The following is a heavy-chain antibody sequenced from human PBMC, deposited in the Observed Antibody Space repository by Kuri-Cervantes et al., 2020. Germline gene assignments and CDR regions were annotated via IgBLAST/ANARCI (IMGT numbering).Heavy chain of an antibody. J-gene: IGHJ4*02. V-gene: IGHV3-15*01. CDR3: FSTSYYFDY. Sequence: GGSLRLSCAASGFTFSNAWMSWVRQAPGKGLEWVGRIKSKTDGRTTDYAAPVKGRFTISRDDSKNTLYLQMNSLKTEDTAVYYCFSTSYYFDYWGQGTLVTVSS. CDR1: GFTFSNAW. CDR2: IKSKTDGRTT. D-gene: IGHD2-2*01.